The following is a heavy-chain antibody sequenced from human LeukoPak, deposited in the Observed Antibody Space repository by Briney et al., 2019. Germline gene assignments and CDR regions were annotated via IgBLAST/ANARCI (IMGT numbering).Heavy chain of an antibody. J-gene: IGHJ4*02. CDR2: ISRDGINT. CDR3: ARDWRSGTYYLDY. CDR1: GFTFSSYS. V-gene: IGHV3-21*01. D-gene: IGHD1-26*01. Sequence: PGGSLILSCAASGFTFSSYSMNWVRQTPGKGLEWVSSISRDGINTHYAESVKGRFTISRDNAKNSLYLQMNSLRDEDTAVYYCARDWRSGTYYLDYWGQGTLVTVSS.